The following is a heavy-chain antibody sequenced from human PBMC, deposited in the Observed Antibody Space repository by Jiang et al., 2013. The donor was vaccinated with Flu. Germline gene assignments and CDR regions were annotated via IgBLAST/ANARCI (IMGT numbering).Heavy chain of an antibody. J-gene: IGHJ4*02. CDR1: GFSLSTSGVG. CDR2: IYWNDDK. V-gene: IGHV2-5*01. Sequence: KPTQTLTLTCTFSGFSLSTSGVGVGWIRQPPGKALEWLALIYWNDDKRYSPSLKSRLTITKDTSKNQVVLTMTNMDPVDTATYYCAHRGISWYGDPNTFDYWGQGTLVTVSS. CDR3: AHRGISWYGDPNTFDY. D-gene: IGHD6-13*01.